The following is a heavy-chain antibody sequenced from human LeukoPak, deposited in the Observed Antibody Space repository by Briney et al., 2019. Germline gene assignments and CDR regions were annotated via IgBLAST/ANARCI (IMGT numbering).Heavy chain of an antibody. CDR2: IGTASDA. CDR3: ARGTHCSSISCFHYGMDV. Sequence: GGSLRLSCAASGFTFGTYDMHWVRQVTGKGLEWVSAIGTASDAYYADSVKGQFTISRENAKNSFYLQMNSLRAGDTAVYYCARGTHCSSISCFHYGMDVWGQGTTVTVSS. J-gene: IGHJ6*02. D-gene: IGHD2-2*01. V-gene: IGHV3-13*01. CDR1: GFTFGTYD.